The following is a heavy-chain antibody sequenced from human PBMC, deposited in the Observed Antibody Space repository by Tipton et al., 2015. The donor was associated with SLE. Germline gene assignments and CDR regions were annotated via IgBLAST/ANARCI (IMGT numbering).Heavy chain of an antibody. CDR1: GFTFSTYW. CDR2: IKQDGSEK. D-gene: IGHD2-8*02. Sequence: SLRLSCAASGFTFSTYWMNWVRQAPGKGLEWVANIKQDGSEKYYVDSVKGRFTISRDNAKNSLYLQMNSLRPEDTAVYYCAKLYSTAWDGLFFDDWGQGTLFTVSS. CDR3: AKLYSTAWDGLFFDD. J-gene: IGHJ5*02. V-gene: IGHV3-7*01.